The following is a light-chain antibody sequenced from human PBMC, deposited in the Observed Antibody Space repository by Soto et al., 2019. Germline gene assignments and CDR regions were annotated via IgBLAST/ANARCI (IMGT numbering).Light chain of an antibody. CDR2: DAS. V-gene: IGKV1-33*01. Sequence: DIPMTQSPSSLSASVGDRVTITCQASQDISNYLNWYQQKPGKGPKLLIYDASNLETGVPSRFSGSGSGTDFTFTISSLQPEDIATYYCQQYDNRPLTFGGGTKVEIK. CDR1: QDISNY. J-gene: IGKJ4*01. CDR3: QQYDNRPLT.